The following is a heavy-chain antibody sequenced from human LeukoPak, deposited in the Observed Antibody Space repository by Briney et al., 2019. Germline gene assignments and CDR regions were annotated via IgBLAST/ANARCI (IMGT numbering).Heavy chain of an antibody. D-gene: IGHD3-3*01. J-gene: IGHJ4*02. Sequence: ASVKVSCKASGYTFTSYGISWVRQAPGQGLEWMGWISAYNGNTNYAQKLQGRVTMTTDTSTSTACMELRSLRSDDTAVYYCARDRAPRITIFGVVPFDYWGQGTLVTVSS. V-gene: IGHV1-18*01. CDR3: ARDRAPRITIFGVVPFDY. CDR1: GYTFTSYG. CDR2: ISAYNGNT.